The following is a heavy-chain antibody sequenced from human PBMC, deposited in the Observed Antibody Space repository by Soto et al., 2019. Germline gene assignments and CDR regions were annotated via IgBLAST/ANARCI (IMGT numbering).Heavy chain of an antibody. D-gene: IGHD2-2*01. Sequence: RGVLRLSCAASGFSDTSYAMRWLRQAPGKGLEWGIGLSGSGIGKNYEEPVKDRIAISRDNTRNTLYLKMSSMRVEDTAVYYCGKDRCCSATSGQDFGSWGQGTLVTVSS. CDR2: LSGSGIGK. V-gene: IGHV3-23*01. J-gene: IGHJ4*02. CDR3: GKDRCCSATSGQDFGS. CDR1: GFSDTSYA.